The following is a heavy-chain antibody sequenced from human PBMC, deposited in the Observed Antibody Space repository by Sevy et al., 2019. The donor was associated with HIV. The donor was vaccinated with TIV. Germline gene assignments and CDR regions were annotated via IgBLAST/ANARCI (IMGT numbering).Heavy chain of an antibody. J-gene: IGHJ3*02. V-gene: IGHV3-11*06. CDR1: GFTFSDYY. CDR2: ISGSSSYT. Sequence: GGSLRLSCAASGFTFSDYYINWIRQAPGKGLEWVSYISGSSSYTKYADSVKGRFTISRDNAKNSLYLQMNSLRAEDTAVYYSARVGCSISSCPKGDAFDIWGQGTMVTVSS. CDR3: ARVGCSISSCPKGDAFDI. D-gene: IGHD2-2*01.